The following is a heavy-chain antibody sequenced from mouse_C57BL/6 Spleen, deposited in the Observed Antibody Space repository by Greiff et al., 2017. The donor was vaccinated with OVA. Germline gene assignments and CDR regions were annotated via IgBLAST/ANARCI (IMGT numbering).Heavy chain of an antibody. Sequence: EVQLVESGGDLVKPGGSLKLSCAASGFTFSSYGMSWVRQTPDKRLEWVATISSGGSYTYYPDSVKGRFTISRDNAKNTLYLQMSSLKSEDTAMYYCAAGYLYYYAMDYWGQGTSVTVSS. J-gene: IGHJ4*01. D-gene: IGHD3-2*02. CDR3: AAGYLYYYAMDY. CDR1: GFTFSSYG. CDR2: ISSGGSYT. V-gene: IGHV5-6*01.